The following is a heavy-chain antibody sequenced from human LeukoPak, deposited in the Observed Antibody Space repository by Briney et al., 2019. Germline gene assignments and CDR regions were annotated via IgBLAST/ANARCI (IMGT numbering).Heavy chain of an antibody. Sequence: SETLSLTCTVSGGSISAYYWNWIRQPAGKGLEWIGRIYTSGSANYNPSLRSRVTMSVDTSKNQFSLRLSSVTAADTAVYYCARGHYYDFWSGYYQGWFDPWGQGTLVTVSS. CDR1: GGSISAYY. D-gene: IGHD3-3*01. J-gene: IGHJ5*02. CDR3: ARGHYYDFWSGYYQGWFDP. V-gene: IGHV4-4*07. CDR2: IYTSGSA.